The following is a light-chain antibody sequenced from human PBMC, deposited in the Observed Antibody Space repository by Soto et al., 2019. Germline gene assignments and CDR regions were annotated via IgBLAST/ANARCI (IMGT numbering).Light chain of an antibody. CDR3: ASNTPTWV. Sequence: QSVLTQPPSASGSPGQSVAISCTGTSSDVGGYNYVSWYQQHPGKAPKLMIYEVNKRPSGVPDRFSGSKSGNTASLTVSGLQAEDEADYYCASNTPTWVFGGGTKVTVL. J-gene: IGLJ3*02. CDR1: SSDVGGYNY. V-gene: IGLV2-8*01. CDR2: EVN.